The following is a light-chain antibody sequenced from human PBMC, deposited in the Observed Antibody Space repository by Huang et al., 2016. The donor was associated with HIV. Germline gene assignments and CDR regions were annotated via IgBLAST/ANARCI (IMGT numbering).Light chain of an antibody. CDR2: GAS. CDR3: QQYNDWPPLT. V-gene: IGKV3-15*01. J-gene: IGKJ4*01. Sequence: EIEMTQSPVTLSVSPGQRATLSCRASQSVNSDLAWYQQKPGQAPRPLSSGASTRATGIPAKFNATGSGTEFSLSINNLQSDDFAVYYCQQYNDWPPLTFGGGTKVEI. CDR1: QSVNSD.